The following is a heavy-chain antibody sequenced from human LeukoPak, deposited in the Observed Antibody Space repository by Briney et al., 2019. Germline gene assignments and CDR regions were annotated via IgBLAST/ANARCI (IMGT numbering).Heavy chain of an antibody. V-gene: IGHV3-49*03. CDR3: TRAYYYDSSGYYFY. Sequence: GGSLRLSCTASGFTFGDYAMSWFRQAPGKGLEWVGFIRSKAYGGTTEYAASEKGRFTISRDDSKSIAYLQMNSLKTEDTAVYYCTRAYYYDSSGYYFYWGQGTLVTVSS. D-gene: IGHD3-22*01. J-gene: IGHJ4*02. CDR1: GFTFGDYA. CDR2: IRSKAYGGTT.